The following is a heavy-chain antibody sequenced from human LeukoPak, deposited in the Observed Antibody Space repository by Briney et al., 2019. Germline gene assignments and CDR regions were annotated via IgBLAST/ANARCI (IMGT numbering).Heavy chain of an antibody. J-gene: IGHJ4*02. CDR2: VARDGGAK. D-gene: IGHD6-19*01. CDR3: AREATWGQWYFDH. V-gene: IGHV3-30*03. Sequence: GGSLRLSCAASGFTFSSYGMHWVRQAPGKGLEWVSVVARDGGAKFYADSVKGRFTLSRDNSKNMFFLQMNFLTVEDTAIYYCAREATWGQWYFDHWGQGTPVIVSS. CDR1: GFTFSSYG.